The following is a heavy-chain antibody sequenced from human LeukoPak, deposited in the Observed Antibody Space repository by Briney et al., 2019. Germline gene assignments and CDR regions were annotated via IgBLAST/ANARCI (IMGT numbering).Heavy chain of an antibody. CDR3: ARGLGYDSSGFDY. CDR1: GFTFSDYY. D-gene: IGHD3-22*01. CDR2: ISSSGITI. J-gene: IGHJ4*02. V-gene: IGHV3-11*01. Sequence: RGFLRLSCAASGFTFSDYYMSWIGQAAGKRLGWVSYISSSGITIYYPDSVKSRFTISRDNAENSLYWKMNSLRAEDTAVYYCARGLGYDSSGFDYWGQGTLVTVSS.